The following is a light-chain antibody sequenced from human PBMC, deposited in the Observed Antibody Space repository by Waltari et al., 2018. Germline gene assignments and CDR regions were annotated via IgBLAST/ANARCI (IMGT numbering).Light chain of an antibody. J-gene: IGLJ3*02. Sequence: QLVVTQSPSASASLGASVKLTCTLSSGHSSNIIAWLQQQPEKGPRYLIKVNSDGSHSRGDEIPDRFSGSSSGAERYLTISSLQAEDEADYYCQSGGHGTWVFGGGTKLTVL. CDR2: VNSDGSH. CDR3: QSGGHGTWV. CDR1: SGHSSNI. V-gene: IGLV4-69*01.